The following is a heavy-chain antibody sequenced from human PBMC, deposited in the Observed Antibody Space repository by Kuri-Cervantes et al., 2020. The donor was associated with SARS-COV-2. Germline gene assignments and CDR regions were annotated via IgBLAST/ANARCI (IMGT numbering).Heavy chain of an antibody. CDR1: GFTFSIYT. CDR3: VRDSGDTSESEGAYDY. CDR2: ISSTGRTT. V-gene: IGHV3-64D*06. D-gene: IGHD3-10*01. J-gene: IGHJ4*02. Sequence: GESLKISCAASGFTFSIYTIHWVRQAPGEGLQYVSAISSTGRTTYYADSVKGRFTISRDNSRNTLDLQMSSLRAEDTAVYYCVRDSGDTSESEGAYDYWGQGTLVTVSS.